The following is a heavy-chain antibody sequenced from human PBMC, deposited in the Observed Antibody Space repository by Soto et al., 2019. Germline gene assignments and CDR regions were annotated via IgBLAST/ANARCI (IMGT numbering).Heavy chain of an antibody. CDR3: ARAKGKYYYDSSGYHFDY. CDR1: GGSISSGDYY. CDR2: IYYSGST. V-gene: IGHV4-30-4*01. J-gene: IGHJ4*02. D-gene: IGHD3-22*01. Sequence: ASETLSLTCTVSGGSISSGDYYWSWIRQPPGKGLEWIGYIYYSGSTYYNPSLKSRVTISVDTSKNQFSLKLSSVTAADTAVYYCARAKGKYYYDSSGYHFDYWGQGTLVTVSS.